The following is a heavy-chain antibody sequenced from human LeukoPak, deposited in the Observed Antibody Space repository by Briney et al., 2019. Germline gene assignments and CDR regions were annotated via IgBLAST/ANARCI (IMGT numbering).Heavy chain of an antibody. J-gene: IGHJ4*02. CDR1: GYILTELS. V-gene: IGHV1-24*01. D-gene: IGHD4/OR15-4a*01. CDR3: ATGLTMPEPHTSPGLLDF. Sequence: GASVKVSCKVSGYILTELSTHWVRQAPGKGLEWMGGVETESGAAMYAQKVQGRVTMTEDTSTDTAYMELNSLTSDDTAVYYCATGLTMPEPHTSPGLLDFWGQGTLVTVSS. CDR2: VETESGAA.